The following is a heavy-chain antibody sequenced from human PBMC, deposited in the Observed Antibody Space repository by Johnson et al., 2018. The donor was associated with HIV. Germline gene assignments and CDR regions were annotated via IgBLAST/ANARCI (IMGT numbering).Heavy chain of an antibody. J-gene: IGHJ3*01. D-gene: IGHD5-18*01. V-gene: IGHV3-30*03. CDR2: ISYDGTNK. Sequence: VESGGGLIQPGGSLRLSCAASAFTVSINYMRWVRQAPGTGLEWVAVISYDGTNKYYADSVKGRFTISRDNSKNTLYLQMNRLRAEDTAVYYCARLPSGYSRDGFNVWGQGTMVTLSS. CDR3: ARLPSGYSRDGFNV. CDR1: AFTVSINY.